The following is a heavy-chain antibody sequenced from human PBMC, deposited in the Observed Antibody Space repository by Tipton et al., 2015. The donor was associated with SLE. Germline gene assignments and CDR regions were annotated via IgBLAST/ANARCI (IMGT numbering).Heavy chain of an antibody. J-gene: IGHJ4*02. D-gene: IGHD3-22*01. V-gene: IGHV4-61*02. Sequence: LRLSCTVSGDSFSSGSSSWNWVRQPAGKGLEWIGLIYNSGITNYNPSLQSRVTLSVDMSKNQFPLRLSSVTAADTALYYCARVVDDSRGHFYSFDYWGQGTLVTVSS. CDR3: ARVVDDSRGHFYSFDY. CDR1: GDSFSSGSSS. CDR2: IYNSGIT.